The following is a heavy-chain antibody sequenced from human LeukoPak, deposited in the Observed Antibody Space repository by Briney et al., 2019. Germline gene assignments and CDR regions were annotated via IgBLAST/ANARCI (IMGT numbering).Heavy chain of an antibody. CDR2: ISGSGGST. CDR3: AKDSDALDWFDP. J-gene: IGHJ5*02. CDR1: GFTFSSYA. V-gene: IGHV3-23*01. Sequence: GGSLRLSCAASGFTFSSYAMSWVRQAPAQGLEWVSTISGSGGSTYYADSVKGRFTFSRDNSKNTLYLQMNSLRAEDTAVYYCAKDSDALDWFDPWGQGTLVTVSS. D-gene: IGHD3-10*01.